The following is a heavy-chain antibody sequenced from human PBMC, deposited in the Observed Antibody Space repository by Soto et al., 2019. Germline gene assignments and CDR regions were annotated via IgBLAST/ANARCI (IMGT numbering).Heavy chain of an antibody. CDR1: GFTFSSYG. Sequence: GGSLRLSCAASGFTFSSYGMHWVRQAPGKGLEWVAVISYDRSNKYYADSVKGRFTISRDNSKNTLYLQMNSLRAEDTAVYYCAKDLGIAAAGTSWYFDYWGQGTLVTVSS. D-gene: IGHD6-13*01. CDR3: AKDLGIAAAGTSWYFDY. V-gene: IGHV3-30*18. CDR2: ISYDRSNK. J-gene: IGHJ4*02.